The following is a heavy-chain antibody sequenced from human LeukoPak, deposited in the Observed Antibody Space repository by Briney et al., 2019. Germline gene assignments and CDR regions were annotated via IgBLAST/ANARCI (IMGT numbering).Heavy chain of an antibody. D-gene: IGHD1-26*01. CDR3: AKDISGSYYYYYMDV. V-gene: IGHV3-9*03. J-gene: IGHJ6*03. CDR2: ISWNSGSI. Sequence: DRSLRLACAASVFTFDDYAVYWVLQAPGRGPELAPGISWNSGSIGYADSVKGRFTISRDNAKNSLYLQMNSLRAEDMALYYCAKDISGSYYYYYMDVWGKGTTVTVSS. CDR1: VFTFDDYA.